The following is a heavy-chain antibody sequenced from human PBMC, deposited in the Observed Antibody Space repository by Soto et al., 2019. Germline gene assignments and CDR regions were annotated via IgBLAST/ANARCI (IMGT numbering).Heavy chain of an antibody. CDR3: ARGRYVDY. CDR2: ISAHNGNT. D-gene: IGHD1-1*01. J-gene: IGHJ4*02. V-gene: IGHV1-18*01. Sequence: QVHLVQSGAEVKQPGSSVKVSCKGSGYAFTTYGITWVRQAPGQGLEWMGWISAHNGNTNYAQKLQGRVTVTRDTSTSTAYMELRSLRSDDTAVYYCARGRYVDYWGQGALVTVSS. CDR1: GYAFTTYG.